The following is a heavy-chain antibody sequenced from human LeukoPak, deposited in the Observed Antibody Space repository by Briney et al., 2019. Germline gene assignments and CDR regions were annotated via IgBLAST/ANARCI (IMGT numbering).Heavy chain of an antibody. CDR3: AKGTYSDHPHDMDV. V-gene: IGHV3-23*01. J-gene: IGHJ6*03. CDR2: ISASGGRT. D-gene: IGHD4-17*01. Sequence: GGSLRLSCAASGFTVSNYAMSWVRRAPGKGLEWVSAISASGGRTEYTDSGKGRCTISRDSSKYTLHLQMNSLRVEDTAVYYCAKGTYSDHPHDMDVWGKGTTVTVSS. CDR1: GFTVSNYA.